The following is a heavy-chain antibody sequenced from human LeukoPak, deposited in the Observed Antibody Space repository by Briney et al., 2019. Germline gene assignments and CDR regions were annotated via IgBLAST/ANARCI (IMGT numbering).Heavy chain of an antibody. V-gene: IGHV3-21*01. J-gene: IGHJ4*02. CDR3: ARDNPDRYCSSTSCYQDY. D-gene: IGHD2-2*01. Sequence: GGSLRLSCAASGFTFSSYSMKWVRQAPGKGLEWVSSISSSSSYIYYADSVKGRFTISRDNAKNSLYLQMNSLRAEDTAVYYCARDNPDRYCSSTSCYQDYWGQGTLVTVCS. CDR2: ISSSSSYI. CDR1: GFTFSSYS.